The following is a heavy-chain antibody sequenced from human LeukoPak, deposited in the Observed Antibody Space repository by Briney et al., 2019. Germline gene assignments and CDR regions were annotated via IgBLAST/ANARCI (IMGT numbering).Heavy chain of an antibody. J-gene: IGHJ6*02. D-gene: IGHD1-26*01. CDR1: GFTFSSYC. CDR2: ISSSSSYI. CDR3: ARQWELVSRYYYGMDV. Sequence: KAGGSLRLSCAASGFTFSSYCMNWVRQAPGKGLEWVSSISSSSSYIYYADSVKGRFTISRDNAKNSLYLQMNSLRAEDTAVYYCARQWELVSRYYYGMDVWGQGTTVTVSS. V-gene: IGHV3-21*01.